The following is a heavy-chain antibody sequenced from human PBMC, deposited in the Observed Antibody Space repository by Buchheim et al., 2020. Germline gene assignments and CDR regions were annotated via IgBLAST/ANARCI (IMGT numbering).Heavy chain of an antibody. CDR3: AKDLGVSPRYYYYYGMDV. CDR2: ISGSGGST. CDR1: GFTFSSYA. D-gene: IGHD2-8*01. J-gene: IGHJ6*02. Sequence: EVQLLESGGGLVQPGGSLRLSCAASGFTFSSYAMSWVRQAPGKGLEWVSAISGSGGSTYYADSVKGRFTISRDNSKTTLYLQMNSLRAEDTAVYYWAKDLGVSPRYYYYYGMDVWGQGTT. V-gene: IGHV3-23*01.